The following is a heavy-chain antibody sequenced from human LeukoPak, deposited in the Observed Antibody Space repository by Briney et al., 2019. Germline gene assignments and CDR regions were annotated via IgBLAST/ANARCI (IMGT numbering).Heavy chain of an antibody. V-gene: IGHV4-34*01. CDR1: GGSFSGYY. J-gene: IGHJ4*02. CDR2: INHSGST. Sequence: SETLSLSCAVYGGSFSGYYWSWIRQPPGKGLEWIGEINHSGSTNYNPSLKSRVTISVDTSKSQFSLKLSSVTAADTAVYYCARAGGYSSGWYEGAFDYWGQGTLVTVSS. CDR3: ARAGGYSSGWYEGAFDY. D-gene: IGHD6-19*01.